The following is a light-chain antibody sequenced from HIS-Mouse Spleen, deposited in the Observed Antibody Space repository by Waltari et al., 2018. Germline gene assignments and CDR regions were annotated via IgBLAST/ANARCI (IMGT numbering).Light chain of an antibody. V-gene: IGLV1-40*01. CDR1: RSNIGAGYA. J-gene: IGLJ2*01. Sequence: QSVLTQPPSVSGAPGQRVTIPCTGSRSNIGAGYAVHWYQQLPGTAPKLLIYGNSNRPSGVPDRFSGSKSGTSASLAITGLQAEDEADYYCQSYDSSLSGPYVVFGGGTKLTVL. CDR3: QSYDSSLSGPYVV. CDR2: GNS.